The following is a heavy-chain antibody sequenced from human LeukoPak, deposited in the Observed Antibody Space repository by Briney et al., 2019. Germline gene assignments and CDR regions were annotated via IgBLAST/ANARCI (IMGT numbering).Heavy chain of an antibody. CDR3: AGVAYYYVSGGYLTPPAFDY. D-gene: IGHD3-10*01. J-gene: IGHJ4*02. CDR2: INPNSGGT. Sequence: EASVKVFCNASGYTFTGYYMHWVRQTPGQGLEWMERINPNSGGTHYAEKFQGRVTITRDMSISRAYMELSRVRSDDTAVYYCAGVAYYYVSGGYLTPPAFDYWGQGTLVTVSS. CDR1: GYTFTGYY. V-gene: IGHV1-2*02.